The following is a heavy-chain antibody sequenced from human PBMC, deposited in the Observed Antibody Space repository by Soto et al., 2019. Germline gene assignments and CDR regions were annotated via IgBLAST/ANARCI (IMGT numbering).Heavy chain of an antibody. CDR2: ISNSGST. J-gene: IGHJ4*02. V-gene: IGHV4-4*09. Sequence: PSETLSLTCSVSGASFNNYYWNWIRQSPGKGLEWIGYISNSGSTGYNPSLKTRLSMSVDRSKNQFTLRLTSVTAADTAVYFCATESGSTYGYFDYWGQGTQVTVSS. D-gene: IGHD4-17*01. CDR1: GASFNNYY. CDR3: ATESGSTYGYFDY.